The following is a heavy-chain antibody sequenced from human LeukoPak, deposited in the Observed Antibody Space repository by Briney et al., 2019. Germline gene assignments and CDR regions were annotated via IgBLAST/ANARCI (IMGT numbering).Heavy chain of an antibody. D-gene: IGHD4-17*01. Sequence: SETLSLTCTVSGGSINNFYWSWIRQPPGKGLEWIGYIYYSGSTNYNPSLKSRVTISLDTSKNQFSLKLSSVTAADTAVYYCARLHADSYFFDHWGQGSLVIVSS. J-gene: IGHJ4*02. V-gene: IGHV4-59*01. CDR2: IYYSGST. CDR1: GGSINNFY. CDR3: ARLHADSYFFDH.